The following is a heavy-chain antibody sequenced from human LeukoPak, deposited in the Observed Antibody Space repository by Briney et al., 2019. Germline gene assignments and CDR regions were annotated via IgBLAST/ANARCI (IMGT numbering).Heavy chain of an antibody. CDR2: ISGSGGST. J-gene: IGHJ4*02. Sequence: PGGSLRLSCAASGFTFSSYAMSWVRQAPGKGLEWVSAISGSGGSTYYADSVKGRFTISRDNSKNTLYLQMNSLRAEDTAVYYCVVGYSGWYYFVYWGQGTLVTVSS. CDR1: GFTFSSYA. CDR3: VVGYSGWYYFVY. D-gene: IGHD6-19*01. V-gene: IGHV3-23*01.